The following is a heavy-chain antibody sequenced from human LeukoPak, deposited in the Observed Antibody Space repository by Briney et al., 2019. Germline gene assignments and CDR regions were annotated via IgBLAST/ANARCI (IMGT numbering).Heavy chain of an antibody. D-gene: IGHD6-13*01. CDR2: ISSSSSYI. V-gene: IGHV3-21*01. CDR1: GFTFSSYS. Sequence: GGSLRLSCADSGFTFSSYSMNRVRQAPGKELERVSSISSSSSYIYYADSVKGRFTISRDNAKNSLYLQMNSLRAEDTAVYYCAREEIAAAAFDYWGQGTLVTVSS. J-gene: IGHJ4*02. CDR3: AREEIAAAAFDY.